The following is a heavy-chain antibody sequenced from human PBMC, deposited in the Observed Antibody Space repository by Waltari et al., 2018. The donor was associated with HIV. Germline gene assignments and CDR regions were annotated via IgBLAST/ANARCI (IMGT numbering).Heavy chain of an antibody. J-gene: IGHJ6*02. CDR2: INAGNGNT. Sequence: QVQLVQSGAEVKKPGASVKVSCKASGYTFTSYAMHWVRQAPGQRLEWMGWINAGNGNTKYSQKFQGRVTITRDTSASTAYMELSSLRSEDTAVYYCARAGSMVRGNYYGMDVWGQGTTVTVSS. V-gene: IGHV1-3*01. CDR1: GYTFTSYA. CDR3: ARAGSMVRGNYYGMDV. D-gene: IGHD3-10*01.